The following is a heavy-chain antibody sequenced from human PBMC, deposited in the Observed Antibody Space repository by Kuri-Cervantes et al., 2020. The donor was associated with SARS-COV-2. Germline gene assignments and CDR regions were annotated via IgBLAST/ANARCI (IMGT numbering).Heavy chain of an antibody. CDR1: GGSFSGYY. D-gene: IGHD7-27*01. Sequence: SETLSLTCAVYGGSFSGYYWSWSRQPPGKGLEWIGEINHSGSTNYNPSLKSRVTISVDTSKIQFSLKLSSVTAADTAAYYCAMRSGDFDYWGQGTLVTVSS. CDR2: INHSGST. J-gene: IGHJ4*02. V-gene: IGHV4-34*01. CDR3: AMRSGDFDY.